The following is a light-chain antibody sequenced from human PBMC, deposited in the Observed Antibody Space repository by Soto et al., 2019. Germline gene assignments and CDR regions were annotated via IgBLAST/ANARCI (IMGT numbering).Light chain of an antibody. CDR1: QSVRRN. CDR2: DTS. CDR3: QQYGTSEII. Sequence: EIVRTQSPATLSVSSGARATVSCRGSQSVRRNLACYQQKPGQPPRLLIYDTSSRATGVPDRYSASGSGTDFTLTIIRLEPEDVAVFFCQQYGTSEIIFGQGTRLEIK. J-gene: IGKJ5*01. V-gene: IGKV3-20*01.